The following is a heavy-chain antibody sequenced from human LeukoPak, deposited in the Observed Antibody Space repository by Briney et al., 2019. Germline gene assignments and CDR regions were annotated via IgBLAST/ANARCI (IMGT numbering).Heavy chain of an antibody. CDR3: AKFPYIVLMLAPDDAFDI. J-gene: IGHJ3*02. CDR2: ISGSGGST. D-gene: IGHD2-8*01. CDR1: GFTFSSYA. Sequence: GGSLRLPCAASGFTFSSYAMSWVRQAPGKGLEWVSAISGSGGSTYYADSVKGRFTISRDNSKNTLYLQMNSLRAEDTAVYYCAKFPYIVLMLAPDDAFDIWGQGTMVTVSS. V-gene: IGHV3-23*01.